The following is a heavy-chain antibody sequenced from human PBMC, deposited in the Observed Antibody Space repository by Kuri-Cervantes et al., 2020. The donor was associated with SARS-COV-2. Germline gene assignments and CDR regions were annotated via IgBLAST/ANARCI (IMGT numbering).Heavy chain of an antibody. Sequence: ASVKVSCKASGYTFTSYGISWVRQAPGQGLEWMGWISAYNGNTNYAQKLQGRVTMTTDTSTSTAYMELRGLRSDDTAVYYCARPYCSSSSCYDGTFDSWGQGTLVTVSS. CDR2: ISAYNGNT. CDR3: ARPYCSSSSCYDGTFDS. CDR1: GYTFTSYG. V-gene: IGHV1-18*01. D-gene: IGHD2-2*01. J-gene: IGHJ4*02.